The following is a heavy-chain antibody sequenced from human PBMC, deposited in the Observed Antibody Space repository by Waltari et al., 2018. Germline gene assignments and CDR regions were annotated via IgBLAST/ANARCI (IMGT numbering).Heavy chain of an antibody. CDR3: ARYSTVTTDY. V-gene: IGHV3-21*01. CDR1: GFTFSSYS. Sequence: EVQLVESGGGLVKPGGSLRLSCAASGFTFSSYSMNWVRQAPGKGLECVSSISSSSSYIYYADSVKGRFTISRANAKNSLYLQMNSLRAEDTAVYYCARYSTVTTDYWGQGTLVTVSS. CDR2: ISSSSSYI. J-gene: IGHJ4*02. D-gene: IGHD4-17*01.